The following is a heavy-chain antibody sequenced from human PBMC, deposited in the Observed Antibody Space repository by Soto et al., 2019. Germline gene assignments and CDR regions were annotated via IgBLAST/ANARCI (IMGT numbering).Heavy chain of an antibody. CDR3: ARGLGDRAPFDD. CDR1: GGSFSGYY. CDR2: INHSGST. V-gene: IGHV4-34*01. Sequence: QVQLQQWGAGLLKPSETLSLTCAVYGGSFSGYYWSWIRQPPGKGLEWIGEINHSGSTNYNPSLKSRVTISVDTSKNQFSLKLSSVTAADTAVYYCARGLGDRAPFDDWGQGTLVTVSS. J-gene: IGHJ4*02. D-gene: IGHD3-22*01.